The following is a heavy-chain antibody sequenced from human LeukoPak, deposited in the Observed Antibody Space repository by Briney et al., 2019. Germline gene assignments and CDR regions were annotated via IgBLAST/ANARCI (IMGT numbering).Heavy chain of an antibody. CDR3: ARHREYDSRSKGAFDI. J-gene: IGHJ3*02. Sequence: SETLSLTCTVSGGSISSSSYYWGWIRQPPGKGLEWIGSIYYSGSTYYNPSLKSRVTISVDTSKNQFSLKLSSVTAADTAVYYCARHREYDSRSKGAFDIWGQGTMVTVSS. D-gene: IGHD3-22*01. CDR1: GGSISSSSYY. V-gene: IGHV4-39*01. CDR2: IYYSGST.